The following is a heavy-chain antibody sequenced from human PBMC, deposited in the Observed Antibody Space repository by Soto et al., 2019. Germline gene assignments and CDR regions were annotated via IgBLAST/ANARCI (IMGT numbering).Heavy chain of an antibody. CDR2: ISYDGSNK. Sequence: PGGSLRLSCAASEFTFSSYGMHWGRQAPGKGLEWVAVISYDGSNKYYADSVEGRFTISRDNSKNTRYLQMNSVRAEDTAVYYCAKVGVAAPFDYWGQGTLVTVSS. CDR3: AKVGVAAPFDY. J-gene: IGHJ4*02. D-gene: IGHD6-13*01. V-gene: IGHV3-30*18. CDR1: EFTFSSYG.